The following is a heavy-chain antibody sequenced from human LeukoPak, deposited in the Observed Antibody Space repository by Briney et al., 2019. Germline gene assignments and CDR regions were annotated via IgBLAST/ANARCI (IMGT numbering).Heavy chain of an antibody. V-gene: IGHV4-59*12. D-gene: IGHD5-18*01. CDR3: ARGVSYGYRY. Sequence: SETQSLTCTVSGGSISNYYWSWIRQPPGQGLEWVGYIYYIGSTNYNPSLKSRVTISVDTSKNQFSLKLSSVTAADTAVYYCARGVSYGYRYWGQGSLVTVSS. J-gene: IGHJ4*02. CDR2: IYYIGST. CDR1: GGSISNYY.